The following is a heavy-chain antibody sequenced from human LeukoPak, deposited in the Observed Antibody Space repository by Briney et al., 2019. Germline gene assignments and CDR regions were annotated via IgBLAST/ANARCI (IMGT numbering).Heavy chain of an antibody. J-gene: IGHJ6*03. Sequence: ASVKVSCKASGYTFTGYYMHWVRQAPGQGLEWMGWINPNSGGTNYAQKFQGRVTMTRDTSISTAYMELSRLRSDDTAVYYCARSDSSGWYIYYMDVWGKGTTVTVSS. V-gene: IGHV1-2*02. CDR2: INPNSGGT. CDR3: ARSDSSGWYIYYMDV. D-gene: IGHD6-19*01. CDR1: GYTFTGYY.